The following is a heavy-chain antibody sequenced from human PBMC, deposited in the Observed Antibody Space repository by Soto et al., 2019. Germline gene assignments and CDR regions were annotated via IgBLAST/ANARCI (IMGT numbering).Heavy chain of an antibody. V-gene: IGHV3-30-3*01. CDR2: ISYDGSNK. CDR3: ARDPYDFWSGYRWNWFDP. CDR1: GFTFSSYA. Sequence: QVQLVESGGGVVQPGRSLRLSCAASGFTFSSYAIHWFRQAPGKGLEWVAVISYDGSNKYYAGSVKGRFTISRDNSKNTLYLQMNSLRAEDTAVYYCARDPYDFWSGYRWNWFDPWGQGTLVTVSS. D-gene: IGHD3-3*01. J-gene: IGHJ5*02.